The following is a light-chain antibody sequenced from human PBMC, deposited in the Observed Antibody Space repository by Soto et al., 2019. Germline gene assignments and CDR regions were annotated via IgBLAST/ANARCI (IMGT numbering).Light chain of an antibody. V-gene: IGLV2-14*01. CDR2: EVS. CDR3: SSYTSSSTPLYV. J-gene: IGLJ1*01. Sequence: QSALTQPASVSGSPGQSITISCTGTSSDVGGYNYVSWYQQHPGKAPKLMIYEVSNRPSGVSNRSSGSKSGNTASLTISGLQAEDEADYYCSSYTSSSTPLYVFGTGTKVT. CDR1: SSDVGGYNY.